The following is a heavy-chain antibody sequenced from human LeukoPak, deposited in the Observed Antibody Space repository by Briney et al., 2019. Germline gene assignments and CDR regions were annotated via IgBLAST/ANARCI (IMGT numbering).Heavy chain of an antibody. J-gene: IGHJ4*02. D-gene: IGHD3-3*01. V-gene: IGHV4-59*01. CDR1: GGSISSYY. Sequence: PSETLSLTCTVSGGSISSYYWSWIRQPPGKGLEWIGYTFHSGSTNYNPSLKSRITISVDTPKNQFSLRLSSVTAADTAVYYCATGSGVSSAYSSFDNWGQGTLVTVSS. CDR3: ATGSGVSSAYSSFDN. CDR2: TFHSGST.